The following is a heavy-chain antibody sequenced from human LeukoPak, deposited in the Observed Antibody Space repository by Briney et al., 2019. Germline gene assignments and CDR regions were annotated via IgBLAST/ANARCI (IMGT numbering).Heavy chain of an antibody. Sequence: SETLSLTCAVSGGSISSGGYSWSWIRQPPGKGLEWIGYIYHSGSTYYNPSLKSRVTISVDRSKNQFSLKLSSVTAADTAVYYCARAFITMVRGVITLIGVDPWGQGTLVTVSS. V-gene: IGHV4-30-2*01. J-gene: IGHJ5*02. D-gene: IGHD3-10*01. CDR1: GGSISSGGYS. CDR2: IYHSGST. CDR3: ARAFITMVRGVITLIGVDP.